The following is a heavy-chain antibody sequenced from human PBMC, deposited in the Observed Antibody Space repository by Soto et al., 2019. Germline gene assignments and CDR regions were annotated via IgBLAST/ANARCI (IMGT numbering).Heavy chain of an antibody. J-gene: IGHJ5*01. D-gene: IGHD3-10*01. CDR3: ARDILSGGAYPDS. CDR1: GFTFSSYT. V-gene: IGHV3-21*01. Sequence: GSLRLSCAASGFTFSSYTMNWVRQAPGKGLEWLSSISSGSSYIYYAASVKNRFSISRDNAKSSLFLQMNNLRAEDTAVYYCARDILSGGAYPDSWGLGTKVTVSS. CDR2: ISSGSSYI.